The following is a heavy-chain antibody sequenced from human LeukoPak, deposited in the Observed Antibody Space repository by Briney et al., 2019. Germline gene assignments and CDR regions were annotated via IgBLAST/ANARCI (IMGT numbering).Heavy chain of an antibody. V-gene: IGHV3-11*06. J-gene: IGHJ4*02. CDR2: ISSSSSYT. CDR1: GFTFSDYY. CDR3: ASCAYCSSTSCSCYFDY. D-gene: IGHD2-2*01. Sequence: TSGGSLRLSCAASGFTFSDYYMSWIRQAPGKGLEWVSYISSSSSYTNYADSVKGRFTISRDNAKNSLYLQMNSLRAEDTAVYYCASCAYCSSTSCSCYFDYWGQGTLVTVSS.